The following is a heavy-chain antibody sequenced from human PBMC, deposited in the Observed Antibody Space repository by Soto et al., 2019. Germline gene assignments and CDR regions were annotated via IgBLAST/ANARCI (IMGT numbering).Heavy chain of an antibody. Sequence: QVQLVQSGAEVKKPGSSVKVSCKASGGTFSSYAITWVRQAPGQGLEWMGGIIPIFGTANYAQKFQARVTITADESTSTAYMELRSLRSEDTAVYYCAKDRGPRSGYYPHWFEPWGQGTLVTVSS. CDR1: GGTFSSYA. V-gene: IGHV1-69*12. J-gene: IGHJ5*02. CDR2: IIPIFGTA. CDR3: AKDRGPRSGYYPHWFEP. D-gene: IGHD3-22*01.